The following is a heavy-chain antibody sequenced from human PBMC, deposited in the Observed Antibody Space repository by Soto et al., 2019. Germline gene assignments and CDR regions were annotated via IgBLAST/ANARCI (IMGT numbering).Heavy chain of an antibody. CDR1: GGAFSTYT. Sequence: ASVKVSCKASGGAFSTYTISWVRQAPGQGLEWMGRIIPILNSVNYAQKFQGRVTITADKTTSTAYMELSSLRSEDTAVYYCTRAPRGIIVAPDYWGQGTLVTVPQ. J-gene: IGHJ4*02. V-gene: IGHV1-69*08. CDR3: TRAPRGIIVAPDY. D-gene: IGHD6-19*01. CDR2: IIPILNSV.